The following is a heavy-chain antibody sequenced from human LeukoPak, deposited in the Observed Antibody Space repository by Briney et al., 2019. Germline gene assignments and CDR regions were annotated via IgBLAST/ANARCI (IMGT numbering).Heavy chain of an antibody. V-gene: IGHV1-24*01. D-gene: IGHD1-26*01. J-gene: IGHJ4*02. Sequence: ASVKVSCKVSGYTLTELSMHWVRQAPGKGLEWMGGFDPEDGETIYAQKFQGRVTMTTDTSTSTAYMELRSLRSDDTAVYYCARGTIVGASAYGYWGQGTLVTVSS. CDR1: GYTLTELS. CDR2: FDPEDGET. CDR3: ARGTIVGASAYGY.